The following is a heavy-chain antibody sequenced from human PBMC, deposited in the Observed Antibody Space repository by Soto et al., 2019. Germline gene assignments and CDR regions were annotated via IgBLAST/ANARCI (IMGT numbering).Heavy chain of an antibody. J-gene: IGHJ3*02. Sequence: SETLSLTCAVYGGSFSGYYWSWIRQPPGKGLEWIGEINHSGSTNYNPSLKSRVTISVDTSKNQFSLKLSSVTAADTAVYYCARRKTYRDDSSGYYLAAFDIWGQGTMVTVSS. CDR3: ARRKTYRDDSSGYYLAAFDI. CDR1: GGSFSGYY. D-gene: IGHD3-22*01. CDR2: INHSGST. V-gene: IGHV4-34*01.